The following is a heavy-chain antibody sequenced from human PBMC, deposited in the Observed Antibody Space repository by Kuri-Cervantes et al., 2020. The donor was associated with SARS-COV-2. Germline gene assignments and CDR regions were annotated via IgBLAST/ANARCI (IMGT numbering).Heavy chain of an antibody. Sequence: GGSLRLSSAASGFTFSSHGMHRVRQAPGKGLEWLAVMSYDGKIRYNADSDKGRFFITRDNSENTLYLQMNSLRAEDTAVYYCAGDSHYYGSGSYYNKIDYWGQGTLVTVSS. CDR3: AGDSHYYGSGSYYNKIDY. J-gene: IGHJ4*02. CDR1: GFTFSSHG. V-gene: IGHV3-30*03. D-gene: IGHD3-10*01. CDR2: MSYDGKIR.